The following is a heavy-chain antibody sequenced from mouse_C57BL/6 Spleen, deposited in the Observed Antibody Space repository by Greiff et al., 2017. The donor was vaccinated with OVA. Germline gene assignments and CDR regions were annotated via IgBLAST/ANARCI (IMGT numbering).Heavy chain of an antibody. J-gene: IGHJ1*03. Sequence: EVQLQQSGPELVKPGASVKISCKASGYTFTDYYMNWVKQSHGKSLEWIGDINPNNGGTSYNQKFKGKATLTVDKSSSTAYMELRSLTSEDSAVYYCARSAYYSEYFDVWGTGTTVTVSS. CDR1: GYTFTDYY. CDR3: ARSAYYSEYFDV. D-gene: IGHD2-12*01. CDR2: INPNNGGT. V-gene: IGHV1-26*01.